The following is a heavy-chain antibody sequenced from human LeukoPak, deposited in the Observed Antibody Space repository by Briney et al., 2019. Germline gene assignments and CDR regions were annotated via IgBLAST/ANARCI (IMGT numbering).Heavy chain of an antibody. CDR1: GGSISRGSYY. J-gene: IGHJ4*02. CDR3: ARVVGRITGIFDFDY. V-gene: IGHV4-31*03. CDR2: IHYRGST. D-gene: IGHD1-20*01. Sequence: SETLSLTCTVSGGSISRGSYYWSWIPQHPGKGLEWIGYIHYRGSTYYTPSLRRRVTISVDMSKNQFSLNLTSVTDADTAVYYCARVVGRITGIFDFDYWGQGTLVTVSS.